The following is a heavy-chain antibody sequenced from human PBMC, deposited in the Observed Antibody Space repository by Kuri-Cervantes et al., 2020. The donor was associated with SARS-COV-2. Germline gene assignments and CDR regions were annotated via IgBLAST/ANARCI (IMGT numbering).Heavy chain of an antibody. Sequence: SETLSLTCAVSDYSISSGYYWGWIRQPPGKGLEWIGSIYYSGSTYYNPFLKSRVTISVDTSKNQFSLKLSSVTAADTAVYYCARLSAVAGTFDYWGQGTLVTVSS. CDR2: IYYSGST. V-gene: IGHV4-38-2*01. J-gene: IGHJ4*02. D-gene: IGHD6-19*01. CDR3: ARLSAVAGTFDY. CDR1: DYSISSGYY.